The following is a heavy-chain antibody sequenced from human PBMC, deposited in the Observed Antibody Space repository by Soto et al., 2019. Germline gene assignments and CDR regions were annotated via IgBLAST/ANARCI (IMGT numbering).Heavy chain of an antibody. V-gene: IGHV4-30-4*01. CDR2: IYYSGST. J-gene: IGHJ6*02. CDR1: GGSISSGDYY. D-gene: IGHD3-10*01. Sequence: SETLSLTCTVSGGSISSGDYYWSWIRQPPGKGLEWIGYIYYSGSTYYNPSLKSRVTISVDTSKNQFSLKLSSVTAADTAVYYCARDRSSGVVRGPPNYYGMDVWGQGTTVTVSS. CDR3: ARDRSSGVVRGPPNYYGMDV.